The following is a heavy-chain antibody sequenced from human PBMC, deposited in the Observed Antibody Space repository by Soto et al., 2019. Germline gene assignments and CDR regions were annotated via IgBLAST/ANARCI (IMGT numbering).Heavy chain of an antibody. CDR2: INSRGDRT. D-gene: IGHD3-10*01. J-gene: IGHJ5*02. CDR3: TRGSGSYYFDGDH. Sequence: GGSLRLSCAASGFMFRNYEMSWVRQAPGKGLEWVSAINSRGDRTYYAGPVKGRFTISRDNSKNTLYLNMTSLRVEDTAMYFCTRGSGSYYFDGDHWGQGTLVTVSS. CDR1: GFMFRNYE. V-gene: IGHV3-23*01.